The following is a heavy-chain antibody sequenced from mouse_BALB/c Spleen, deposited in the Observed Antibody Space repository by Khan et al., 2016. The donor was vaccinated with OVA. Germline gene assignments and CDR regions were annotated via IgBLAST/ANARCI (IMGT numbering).Heavy chain of an antibody. Sequence: VQLQESGPAMVAPSQSLSITCTVSGFSLTSYGVHWVRQPPGKGLEWLGVIWAGGSTNYNWALMSRLSISKDNSKSQVFLKMNSLQTDDTAMYYCARYYGNYGWYFDVWGAGTTVTVAS. D-gene: IGHD2-1*01. V-gene: IGHV2-9*02. CDR3: ARYYGNYGWYFDV. J-gene: IGHJ1*01. CDR2: IWAGGST. CDR1: GFSLTSYG.